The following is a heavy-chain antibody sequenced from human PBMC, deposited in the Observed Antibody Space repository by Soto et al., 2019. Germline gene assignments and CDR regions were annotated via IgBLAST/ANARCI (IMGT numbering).Heavy chain of an antibody. CDR2: IDSSNKYM. J-gene: IGHJ4*02. V-gene: IGHV3-21*01. CDR1: GFTFSTYT. D-gene: IGHD2-8*01. CDR3: ARMPLSRTNPVSFQI. Sequence: PGGSLRLSCAASGFTFSTYTMTWARQAPGKGLEWVSSIDSSNKYMFYADSVKGRFTVSRDNTKNSLFLQMTGLRAEDTAVYYCARMPLSRTNPVSFQIWGQGILVIVSS.